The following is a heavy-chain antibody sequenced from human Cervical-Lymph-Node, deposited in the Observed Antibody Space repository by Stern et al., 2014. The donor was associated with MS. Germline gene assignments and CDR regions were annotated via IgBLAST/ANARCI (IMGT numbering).Heavy chain of an antibody. D-gene: IGHD1-26*01. J-gene: IGHJ4*02. CDR3: ARNWRGVGSTAYDY. Sequence: VHLVESGAEVEKPGASVKVSCKASGYTFTTYYMHWVRQAPGQGLEWMVMINPSGGSTTYAQKFQGRVTMTRDTSTSTVYMELSSLRSEDTAVYYCARNWRGVGSTAYDYWGQGTLVTVSS. CDR1: GYTFTTYY. CDR2: INPSGGST. V-gene: IGHV1-46*01.